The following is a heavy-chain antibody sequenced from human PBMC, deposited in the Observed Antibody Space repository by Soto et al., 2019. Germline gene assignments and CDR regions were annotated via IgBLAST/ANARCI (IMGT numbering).Heavy chain of an antibody. CDR2: IKQDESEK. CDR3: ASDRFRGTYYLRGVTYFFEE. CDR1: GLTFTDYW. V-gene: IGHV3-7*03. D-gene: IGHD1-26*01. J-gene: IGHJ4*02. Sequence: GGSLRLSCVTYGLTFTDYWMSWVRQASGKGLEWVANIKQDESEKNYLDSVKGRFTISRDNAKNSLYLQMNSLRAEDTAVYYCASDRFRGTYYLRGVTYFFEEWGQGAPVTVSS.